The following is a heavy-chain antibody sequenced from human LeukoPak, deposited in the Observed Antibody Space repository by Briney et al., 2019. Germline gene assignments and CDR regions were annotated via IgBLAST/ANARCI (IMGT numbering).Heavy chain of an antibody. CDR3: ARAAAAAGGQYFDY. D-gene: IGHD6-13*01. Sequence: PSETLSLTCTVSGGSINNYFWSWIRQPAGQGVEWIGRIYTNGDTRYNPSLTSRVTLSVDTSKNQLSLKLMSMTAADTAVYYCARAAAAAGGQYFDYWGQGTLVIVSS. CDR1: GGSINNYF. J-gene: IGHJ4*02. CDR2: IYTNGDT. V-gene: IGHV4-4*07.